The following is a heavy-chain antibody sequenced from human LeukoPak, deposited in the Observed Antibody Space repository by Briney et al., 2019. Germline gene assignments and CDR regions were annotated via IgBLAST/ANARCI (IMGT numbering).Heavy chain of an antibody. Sequence: SETLSLTCAVYGGSFSGYYWSWIRQPPGKGLEWIGEINHSGSTNYNPSLKSRVTISIDTSKNQFSLILSSVTAADTAVYYCARGLSDVYWGQGTLVTVSS. CDR2: INHSGST. CDR1: GGSFSGYY. V-gene: IGHV4-34*01. CDR3: ARGLSDVY. J-gene: IGHJ4*02.